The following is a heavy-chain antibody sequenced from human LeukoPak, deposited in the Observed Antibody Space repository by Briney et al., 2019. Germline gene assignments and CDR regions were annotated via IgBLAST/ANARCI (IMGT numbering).Heavy chain of an antibody. Sequence: GGSLRLSCAASGFTFSSYGMHWVRQAPGKGLEWVAFIRYDGSNKYYADSVKGRFTISRDNSKNTLYLQMNSLRAEDTAVYYCAKAALLGTPWFDPWGQGTLVTVSS. J-gene: IGHJ5*02. CDR3: AKAALLGTPWFDP. CDR1: GFTFSSYG. V-gene: IGHV3-30*02. D-gene: IGHD2-21*02. CDR2: IRYDGSNK.